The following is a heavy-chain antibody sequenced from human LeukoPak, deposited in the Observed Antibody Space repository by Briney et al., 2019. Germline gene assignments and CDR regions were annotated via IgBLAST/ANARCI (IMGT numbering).Heavy chain of an antibody. CDR2: IGAFGDT. CDR1: GFAFSSYD. D-gene: IGHD3-10*01. V-gene: IGHV3-13*01. Sequence: QTGGSLRLSCAASGFAFSSYDMHWVRQASGKGLEWVSGIGAFGDTYYGVAVRGRFTISRDKAKSSLYLQMNSLGAGDTAVYFCARAASYNYNNRPYLFDSWGQGTLVAVSS. CDR3: ARAASYNYNNRPYLFDS. J-gene: IGHJ4*02.